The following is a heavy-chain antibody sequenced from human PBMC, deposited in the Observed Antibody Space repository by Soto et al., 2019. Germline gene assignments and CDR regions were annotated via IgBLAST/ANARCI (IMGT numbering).Heavy chain of an antibody. D-gene: IGHD2-21*02. CDR3: AKSRGNSGAFDI. CDR1: GGSISSGDYS. Sequence: PSETLSLTCAVSGGSISSGDYSWSWIRQPPGKGLEWIGYIYHSGSTYYNPSLKSRVTISVDRSKNQFSLKLSSVTAADTAVYYCAKSRGNSGAFDIWGQGTMVTVSS. J-gene: IGHJ3*02. V-gene: IGHV4-30-2*01. CDR2: IYHSGST.